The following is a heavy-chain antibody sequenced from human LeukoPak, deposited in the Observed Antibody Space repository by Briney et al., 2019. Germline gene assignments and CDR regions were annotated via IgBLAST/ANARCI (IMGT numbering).Heavy chain of an antibody. CDR1: GFTFSSYE. V-gene: IGHV3-48*03. D-gene: IGHD3-10*01. Sequence: GGSLRLSCAASGFTFSSYEMNWVRQAPGKGLEWVSYISSSGSTIYYADSVKGRFTISRDNSKNTLYLQMNSPRAEDTAVYYCARFGGDYYYYYMDVWGKGTTVTISS. CDR3: ARFGGDYYYYYMDV. J-gene: IGHJ6*03. CDR2: ISSSGSTI.